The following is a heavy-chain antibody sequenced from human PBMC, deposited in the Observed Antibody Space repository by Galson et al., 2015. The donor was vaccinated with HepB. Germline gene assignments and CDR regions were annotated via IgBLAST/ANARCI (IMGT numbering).Heavy chain of an antibody. V-gene: IGHV3-11*01. J-gene: IGHJ3*02. Sequence: SLRLSCAASGFTFSDYYMRWIRQAPGKGLEWVSYISRSGSTIYYADSVKGRFTISRGKAKNSLYLQMNSLRAEDTAVYYCAREGNSFDIWGQGTLVTVSS. CDR1: GFTFSDYY. CDR3: AREGNSFDI. CDR2: ISRSGSTI.